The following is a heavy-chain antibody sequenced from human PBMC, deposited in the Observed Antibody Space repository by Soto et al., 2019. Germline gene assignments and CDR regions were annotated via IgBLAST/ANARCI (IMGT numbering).Heavy chain of an antibody. CDR3: ARYDYNGYYFDY. CDR2: INPSGGGT. D-gene: IGHD4-4*01. Sequence: ASLKVSCKASGYTFSSYYMHWVRQAPGQGYEWMGIINPSGGGTTYAQKFQGRVTMTRDTSTSTVYMELSSLRSEDTAVYYCARYDYNGYYFDYWGQGTLVTVSS. V-gene: IGHV1-46*01. CDR1: GYTFSSYY. J-gene: IGHJ4*02.